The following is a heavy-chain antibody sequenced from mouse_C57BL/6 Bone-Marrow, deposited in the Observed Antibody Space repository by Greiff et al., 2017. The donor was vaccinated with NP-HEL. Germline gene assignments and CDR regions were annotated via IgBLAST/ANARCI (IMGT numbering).Heavy chain of an antibody. CDR2: ISDGGSYT. J-gene: IGHJ1*03. D-gene: IGHD1-1*01. CDR3: ARDRRIYYYGSRYFDV. Sequence: EVQRVESGGGLVKPGGSLKLSCAASGFTFSSYAMSWVRQTPEKRLEWVATISDGGSYTYYPDNVKGRFTISRDNAKNNLYLQMSHLKSEDTAMYYCARDRRIYYYGSRYFDVWGTGTTVTVSS. CDR1: GFTFSSYA. V-gene: IGHV5-4*01.